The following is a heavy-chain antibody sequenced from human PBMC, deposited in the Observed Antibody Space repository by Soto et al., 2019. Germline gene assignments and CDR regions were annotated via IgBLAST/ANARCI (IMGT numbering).Heavy chain of an antibody. CDR3: AHAGDFDLLSFDR. CDR1: GFSLTTTRMG. Sequence: GSGPRGEPAQTLTLTCAFSGFSLTTTRMGVAWIRQPPGKALEWLALIYWDDDKRYSPSLKNRLTVSKDTSTNRVVLTITNISPDDTGTYFCAHAGDFDLLSFDRWGPGTLVTVSS. J-gene: IGHJ4*02. CDR2: IYWDDDK. D-gene: IGHD2-15*01. V-gene: IGHV2-5*02.